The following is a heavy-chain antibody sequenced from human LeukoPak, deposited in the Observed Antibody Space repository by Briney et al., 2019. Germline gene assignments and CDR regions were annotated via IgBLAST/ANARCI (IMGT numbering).Heavy chain of an antibody. J-gene: IGHJ4*02. V-gene: IGHV1-18*01. CDR1: GYTFTSYG. CDR2: ISAYNGNT. CDR3: ARGYCSSTSCYGDFDY. D-gene: IGHD2-2*01. Sequence: ASVKVSCKASGYTFTSYGINWVRQAPGRGLEWMGWISAYNGNTKYAQKVQGRVTMTTDTSTSTAYMELRSLRSDDTAVYYCARGYCSSTSCYGDFDYWGQGTLFTVSS.